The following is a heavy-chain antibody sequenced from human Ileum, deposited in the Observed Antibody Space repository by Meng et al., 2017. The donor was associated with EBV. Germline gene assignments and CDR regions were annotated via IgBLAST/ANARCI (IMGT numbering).Heavy chain of an antibody. CDR1: NGSIRSSNW. V-gene: IGHV4-4*02. D-gene: IGHD5-24*01. J-gene: IGHJ4*02. Sequence: VYLEDSGPGRVTPSGTLCRICVVFNGSIRSSNWWSLVRQPPGKGLEWIGPIYYSGSPSYNPSLKSRVTMSVDKSKNQVSLNLNSVTAADTALYYCARHSGYNQGYWGQGTLVTVSS. CDR3: ARHSGYNQGY. CDR2: IYYSGSP.